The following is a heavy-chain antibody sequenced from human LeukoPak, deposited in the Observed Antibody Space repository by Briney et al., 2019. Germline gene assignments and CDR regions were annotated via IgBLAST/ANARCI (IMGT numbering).Heavy chain of an antibody. J-gene: IGHJ3*02. D-gene: IGHD3-10*01. CDR2: IYSGGST. Sequence: PGGSLRLSCSAPGFTVSSNYMSWVRQAPGKGLEWVSVIYSGGSTYYADSVKGRFTISRHNSKNTLYLQMNSLRSEDTAVYYCARSVWLGPSHAFDIWGQGTMVTVSS. V-gene: IGHV3-53*04. CDR1: GFTVSSNY. CDR3: ARSVWLGPSHAFDI.